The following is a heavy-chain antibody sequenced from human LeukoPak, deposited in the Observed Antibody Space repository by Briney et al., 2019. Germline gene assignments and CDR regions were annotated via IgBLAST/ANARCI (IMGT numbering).Heavy chain of an antibody. V-gene: IGHV5-51*01. CDR2: IYPGDSDT. D-gene: IGHD1-14*01. J-gene: IGHJ6*02. CDR3: ARGARTLPYGMDV. Sequence: GESLKISCQGSGYSFTSYWIGWVRQMPWKGLEWMGIIYPGDSDTRYSPSFQGQVTISADKSISTAYLQWSSLKASDTAMYYCARGARTLPYGMDVWGQGTTVTVSS. CDR1: GYSFTSYW.